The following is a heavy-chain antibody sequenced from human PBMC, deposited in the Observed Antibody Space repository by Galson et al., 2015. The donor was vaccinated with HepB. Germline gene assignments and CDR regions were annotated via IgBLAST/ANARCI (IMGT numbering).Heavy chain of an antibody. CDR3: ARWDATGGMDV. J-gene: IGHJ6*02. V-gene: IGHV3-21*01. D-gene: IGHD1-14*01. Sequence: SLRLSCAASGFTFSSYSMNWVRQAPGKGLKWVSSISSSSSYIYYADSVKGRFTISRDNAKNSLYLQMDSLRAEDTAVYYCARWDATGGMDVWGQGTTVTVSS. CDR1: GFTFSSYS. CDR2: ISSSSSYI.